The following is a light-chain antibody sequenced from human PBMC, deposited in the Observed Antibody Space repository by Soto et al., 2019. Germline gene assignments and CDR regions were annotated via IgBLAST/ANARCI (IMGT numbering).Light chain of an antibody. J-gene: IGKJ1*01. Sequence: DIQMTQSPSTLSASVGERVTITCRASQSVSSWLAWYQQKPGKAPKLLIYDVSSLESGVPSRFSGSGSGTEFILTISSLQPDDFATYYCQQYDSYSWTFDQGTKVEMK. CDR2: DVS. CDR3: QQYDSYSWT. V-gene: IGKV1-5*01. CDR1: QSVSSW.